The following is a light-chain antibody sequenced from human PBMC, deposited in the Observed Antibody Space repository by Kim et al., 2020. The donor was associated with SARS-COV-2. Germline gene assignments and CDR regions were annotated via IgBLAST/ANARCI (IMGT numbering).Light chain of an antibody. CDR1: QSLGGW. Sequence: SASVGDRVTITCRASQSLGGWLAWYQQRPGKAPKLLIYKASTLESGVPSRFGGSGSGTEFTLTISSLQPDDFATYYCQQYNSPWTFGQGTKVDIK. CDR2: KAS. CDR3: QQYNSPWT. V-gene: IGKV1-5*03. J-gene: IGKJ1*01.